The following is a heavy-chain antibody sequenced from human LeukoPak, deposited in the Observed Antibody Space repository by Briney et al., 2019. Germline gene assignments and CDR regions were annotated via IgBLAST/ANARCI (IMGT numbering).Heavy chain of an antibody. J-gene: IGHJ6*02. V-gene: IGHV3-23*01. D-gene: IGHD2-15*01. CDR1: GFTFSSYA. CDR3: ARQDIVVVVAARQGYYYYGMDV. CDR2: ISGSGGST. Sequence: GGSLRLSCAASGFTFSSYAMSWVRQAPGKGLEWVSAISGSGGSTYYADSVKGRFTISRDNSKNTLYLQMNSLRAEDTAVYYCARQDIVVVVAARQGYYYYGMDVWGQGTTVTVSS.